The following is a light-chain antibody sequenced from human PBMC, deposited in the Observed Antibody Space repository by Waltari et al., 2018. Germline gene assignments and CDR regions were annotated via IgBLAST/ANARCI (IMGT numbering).Light chain of an antibody. J-gene: IGLJ2*01. CDR3: SAYAGRNTL. CDR1: SSDVGGYNY. V-gene: IGLV2-8*01. CDR2: EVS. Sequence: QSALTQPPSASGAPGQSVTISCTGTSSDVGGYNYVSWYQQHPGDAPKLLIYEVSKRPSGVPNRFSGSKSGNTASLTVSGLQAEDEGDYYCSAYAGRNTLFGGGTKLTVL.